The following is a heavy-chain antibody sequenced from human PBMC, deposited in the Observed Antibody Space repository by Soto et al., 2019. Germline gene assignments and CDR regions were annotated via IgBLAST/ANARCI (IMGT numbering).Heavy chain of an antibody. D-gene: IGHD5-12*01. V-gene: IGHV3-23*01. CDR2: INGSGAFP. Sequence: EVHLLESGGGLVQPGGSLRLSCAASGFTFNSYAMSWVRQAPGKGLEWVSTINGSGAFPYSTVSVKGRFTISRDNSKNTLYLQMNSLRADDTAVYYCAKGPYSGYHVGQPFDYWGQGTLVTVSS. CDR3: AKGPYSGYHVGQPFDY. CDR1: GFTFNSYA. J-gene: IGHJ4*02.